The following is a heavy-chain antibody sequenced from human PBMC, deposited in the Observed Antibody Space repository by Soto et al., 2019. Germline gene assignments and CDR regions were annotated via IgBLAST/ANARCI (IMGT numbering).Heavy chain of an antibody. Sequence: GASVKVSCKDSGYTFTSYDINWVRQATGQGLEWMGWMNPNSGNTGYAQKFQGRVTMTRNTSISTAYMELSSLRSEDTAVYYCARXRDYDFWSGYFYYGMDVWGQGTTVTVSS. D-gene: IGHD3-3*01. J-gene: IGHJ6*02. CDR1: GYTFTSYD. CDR2: MNPNSGNT. V-gene: IGHV1-8*01. CDR3: ARXRDYDFWSGYFYYGMDV.